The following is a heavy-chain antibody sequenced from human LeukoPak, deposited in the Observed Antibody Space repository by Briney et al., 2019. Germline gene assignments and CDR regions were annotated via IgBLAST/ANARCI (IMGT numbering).Heavy chain of an antibody. V-gene: IGHV3-7*01. CDR3: ARDPGFSSFDY. J-gene: IGHJ4*02. CDR1: GFTISDYW. CDR2: INRDGSVK. D-gene: IGHD3-3*02. Sequence: GGSQRLSCAVSGFTISDYWVTWVRQTPGKGLEFVANINRDGSVKNYVDSVKGRFTISRDNAKNSLYLQMTSLRVDDTAIYYCARDPGFSSFDYWGQGTLVTVSS.